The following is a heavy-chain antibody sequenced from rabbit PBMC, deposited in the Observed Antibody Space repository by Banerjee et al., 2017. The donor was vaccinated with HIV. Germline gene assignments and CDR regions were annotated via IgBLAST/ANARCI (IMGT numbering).Heavy chain of an antibody. CDR3: AREGASSAGYYL. V-gene: IGHV1S40*01. D-gene: IGHD1-1*01. Sequence: QSLEESGGDLVKPGASLTLTCTASGFSFSISYYMCWVRQAPGKGLEWIACIDTSSGNTYYASWAKGRFTISKPSSTTVTLQMTSLTAADTATYFCAREGASSAGYYLWGPGTLVTVS. J-gene: IGHJ4*01. CDR1: GFSFSISYY. CDR2: IDTSSGNT.